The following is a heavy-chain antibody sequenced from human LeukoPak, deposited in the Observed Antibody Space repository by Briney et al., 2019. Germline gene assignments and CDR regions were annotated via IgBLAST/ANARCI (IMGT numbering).Heavy chain of an antibody. Sequence: SETLSLTCAVSGDSISTSNSYWSWIRPPPGKGPEWIGSVYYIGSTFYNPSLKSRLTISIDTSKNQFSLKLRSVTAADTAVYYCAREDAEQMDNSFDIWGQGTMVTVSS. D-gene: IGHD5-24*01. CDR2: VYYIGST. V-gene: IGHV4-39*07. J-gene: IGHJ3*02. CDR3: AREDAEQMDNSFDI. CDR1: GDSISTSNSY.